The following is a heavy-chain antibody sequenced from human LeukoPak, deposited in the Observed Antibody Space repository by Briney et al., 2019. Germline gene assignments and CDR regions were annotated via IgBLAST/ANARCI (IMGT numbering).Heavy chain of an antibody. D-gene: IGHD3-10*01. CDR2: INSDGSRT. Sequence: GGSLRLSCAASGFTFSSYWMHWVRQAPGKGLVWVSRINSDGSRTTYADSVKGRFTISRDSSENTLYLQMNSLRVEDTAVYYCARVGYYSSGPFSYFDYWGQGTLVTVSS. CDR1: GFTFSSYW. V-gene: IGHV3-74*01. CDR3: ARVGYYSSGPFSYFDY. J-gene: IGHJ4*02.